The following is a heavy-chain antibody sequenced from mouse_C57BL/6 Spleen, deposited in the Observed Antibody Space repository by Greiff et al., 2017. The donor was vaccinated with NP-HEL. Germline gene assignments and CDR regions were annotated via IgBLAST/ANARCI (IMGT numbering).Heavy chain of an antibody. CDR3: ARSDSSYEGFAY. J-gene: IGHJ3*01. D-gene: IGHD1-1*01. CDR2: INPSSGYT. V-gene: IGHV1-7*01. CDR1: GYTFTSYW. Sequence: VQRVESGAELAKPGASVKLSCKASGYTFTSYWMHWVKQRPGQGLEWIGYINPSSGYTKYNQKFKDKATLTADKSSSTAYMQLSSLTYEDSAVYYCARSDSSYEGFAYWGQGTLVTVSA.